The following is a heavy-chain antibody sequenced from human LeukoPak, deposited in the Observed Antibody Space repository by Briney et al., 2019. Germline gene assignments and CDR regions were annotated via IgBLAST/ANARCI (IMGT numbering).Heavy chain of an antibody. CDR3: ARADRDHITMVRGVVGMDV. CDR2: IIPIFGTA. Sequence: SVTVSCKASGGTFSSYAISWVRQAPGQGLEWMGGIIPIFGTANYAQKFQGRVTITADESTSTAYMELSSLRSEDTAVYYCARADRDHITMVRGVVGMDVWGQGTTVTVSS. V-gene: IGHV1-69*13. J-gene: IGHJ6*02. D-gene: IGHD3-10*01. CDR1: GGTFSSYA.